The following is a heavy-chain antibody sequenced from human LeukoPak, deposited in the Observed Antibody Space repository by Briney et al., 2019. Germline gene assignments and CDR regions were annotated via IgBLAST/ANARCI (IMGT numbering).Heavy chain of an antibody. CDR1: GGSFSGYY. V-gene: IGHV4-34*01. J-gene: IGHJ4*02. CDR3: ARAGYSSSWFDY. D-gene: IGHD6-13*01. CDR2: INHSGST. Sequence: SETLSLTCAVYGGSFSGYYWSWIRQPPGKGLEWIGEINHSGSTNYNPSLKSRVTISVDTSKNQFSLKLSSVTAADTAVYYCARAGYSSSWFDYWGQGTLVTVSS.